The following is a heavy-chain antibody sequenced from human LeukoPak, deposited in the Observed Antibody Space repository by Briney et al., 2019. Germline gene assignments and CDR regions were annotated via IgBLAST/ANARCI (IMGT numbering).Heavy chain of an antibody. D-gene: IGHD3-22*01. J-gene: IGHJ4*02. CDR3: ARGRRGDYYDSSGYYQPQPFDY. CDR1: GGSVSSGSNY. CDR2: IYYSGST. V-gene: IGHV4-61*01. Sequence: SETLSLTCTVSGGSVSSGSNYWSWIRQPPGKGLEWIGYIYYSGSTNYNPSLKSRVTISVDTSKNQFSLKLSSVTAADTAVYYCARGRRGDYYDSSGYYQPQPFDYWGQGTLVTVSS.